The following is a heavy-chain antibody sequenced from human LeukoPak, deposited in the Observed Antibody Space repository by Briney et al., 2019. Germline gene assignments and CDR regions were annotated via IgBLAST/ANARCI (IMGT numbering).Heavy chain of an antibody. CDR1: GGSISSYY. CDR3: ARESHILYDYVWGSYRDENYFDY. CDR2: IYTSGST. J-gene: IGHJ4*02. V-gene: IGHV4-4*07. Sequence: SETLSLNCTVSGGSISSYYWSWIRQPPGKGLEWIGRIYTSGSTNYNPSLKSRVTMSVDTSKNQFSLKLSSVTAADTAVYYCARESHILYDYVWGSYRDENYFDYWGQGTLVTVSS. D-gene: IGHD3-16*02.